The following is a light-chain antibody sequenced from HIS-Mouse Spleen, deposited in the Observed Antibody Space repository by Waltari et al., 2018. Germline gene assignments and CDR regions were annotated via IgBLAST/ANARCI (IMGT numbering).Light chain of an antibody. Sequence: QSALTQPASVSGSPGQSITISCPGTSSDVGGYNYVSWYQQYPGKAPKLMIYDVSNRPSGVSNRFSGSKSGNTASLTISGLQAEDEADYYCSSYTSSSFNVVFGGGTKLTVL. CDR3: SSYTSSSFNVV. CDR1: SSDVGGYNY. V-gene: IGLV2-14*03. CDR2: DVS. J-gene: IGLJ2*01.